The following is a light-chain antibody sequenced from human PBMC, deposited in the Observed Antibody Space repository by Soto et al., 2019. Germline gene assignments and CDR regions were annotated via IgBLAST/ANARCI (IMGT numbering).Light chain of an antibody. J-gene: IGKJ1*01. Sequence: EIVLPQSQATLSLSPGEKATLSCRASQSVRSSYLAWYQQKPGQAPRLLIYGVSGRATGIPDRFSGSGSGTDFTLTISRLEPEDFAVYSCQQYGNSPWTFGQGTKVDIK. CDR3: QQYGNSPWT. V-gene: IGKV3-20*01. CDR2: GVS. CDR1: QSVRSSY.